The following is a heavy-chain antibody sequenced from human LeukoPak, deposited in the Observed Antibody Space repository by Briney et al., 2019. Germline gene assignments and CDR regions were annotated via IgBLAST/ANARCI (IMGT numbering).Heavy chain of an antibody. D-gene: IGHD3-10*01. CDR1: GGSISSGSYY. V-gene: IGHV4-61*02. J-gene: IGHJ5*02. CDR3: ARAPWYYGSGFEA. Sequence: SETLSLTCTVSGGSISSGSYYWSWIRQPAGKGLEWIGRIYTSGSTNYNPSLKSRVTISVDTSKNQFSLKLSSVTAADTAVYYCARAPWYYGSGFEAWGQGTLVTVSS. CDR2: IYTSGST.